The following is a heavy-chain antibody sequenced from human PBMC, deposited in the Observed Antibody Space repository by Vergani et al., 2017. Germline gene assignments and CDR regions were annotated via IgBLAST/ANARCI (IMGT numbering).Heavy chain of an antibody. CDR3: ARGLYGDQFDY. J-gene: IGHJ4*02. Sequence: QVQLVQSGAEVKKPGSSVKVSCKASGGTFSSYTISWVRQAPGQGLEWMGWINTNTGNPTYAQGFTGRFVFSLDTSVSTAYLQISSLKAEDTAVYYCARGLYGDQFDYWGQGTLVTVSS. V-gene: IGHV7-4-1*02. CDR1: GGTFSSYT. CDR2: INTNTGNP. D-gene: IGHD4-17*01.